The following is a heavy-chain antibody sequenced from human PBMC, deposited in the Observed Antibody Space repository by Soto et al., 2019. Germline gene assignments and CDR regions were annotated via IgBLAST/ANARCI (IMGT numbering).Heavy chain of an antibody. CDR2: ITGSTGTT. V-gene: IGHV3-23*01. CDR3: AKDTSSSTYYMDV. D-gene: IGHD2-2*01. CDR1: GFTFSNFA. Sequence: EVPVLESGGGSVQPGGSLRLSRAASGFTFSNFAMSWVRNAPRKGLEWVSEITGSTGTTYYADSVKGRFIISRDNTKNTLHLQMNSLRGEDTAVYYGAKDTSSSTYYMDVWGKGTTVTFSS. J-gene: IGHJ6*03.